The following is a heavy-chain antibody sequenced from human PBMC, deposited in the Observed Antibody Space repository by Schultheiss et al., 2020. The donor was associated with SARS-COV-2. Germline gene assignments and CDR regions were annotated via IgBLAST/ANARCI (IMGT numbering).Heavy chain of an antibody. J-gene: IGHJ4*02. CDR2: ISSSSSYI. V-gene: IGHV3-21*01. CDR3: ARVSGSQGY. D-gene: IGHD1-26*01. Sequence: GSLRLSCAASGFTVSSNYMSWVRQAPGKGLECVSSISSSSSYIYYADSVKGRFTISRDNAKNSLYLQMNSLRAEDTAVYYCARVSGSQGYWGQGTLVTVSS. CDR1: GFTVSSNY.